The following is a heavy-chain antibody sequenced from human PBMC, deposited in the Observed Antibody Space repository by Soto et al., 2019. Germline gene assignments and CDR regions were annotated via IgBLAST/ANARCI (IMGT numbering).Heavy chain of an antibody. CDR1: GGSIDSTDYS. CDR3: ARIHWSQSSLDY. D-gene: IGHD6-19*01. Sequence: LALTCAVSGGSIDSTDYSLTWIRQPPGKGLEWIGYVSHRGTAYSIPSLKGRLTLSMDSSQTQFSLKLTSVTAADSAVYYCARIHWSQSSLDYWGRGILLTVSS. J-gene: IGHJ4*02. V-gene: IGHV4-30-2*01. CDR2: VSHRGTA.